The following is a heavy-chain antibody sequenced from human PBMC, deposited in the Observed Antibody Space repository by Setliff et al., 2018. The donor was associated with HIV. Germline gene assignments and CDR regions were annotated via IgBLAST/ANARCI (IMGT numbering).Heavy chain of an antibody. D-gene: IGHD6-19*01. CDR3: ARAYSSGWFYYYYYMHV. J-gene: IGHJ6*03. Sequence: ASVKVSCKASGYTFTSYGISWVRQAPGQGLEWMGWISAYNGDTNYAQKFQGRVTMTRNTSISTAYMELSSLTSEDTAVYYCARAYSSGWFYYYYYMHVWGKGTTVTVSS. CDR1: GYTFTSYG. V-gene: IGHV1-18*01. CDR2: ISAYNGDT.